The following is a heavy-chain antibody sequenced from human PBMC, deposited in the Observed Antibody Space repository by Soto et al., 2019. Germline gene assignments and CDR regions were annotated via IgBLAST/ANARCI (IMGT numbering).Heavy chain of an antibody. Sequence: PSETLSLTCTVSGGSISSYYWSWIRQPAGKGLEWIGRIYTSGSTNYNPSLKSRVTMSVDTSKNQFSLKLSSVTAADTAVYYCAVSSGGYCSGGSCYYPFDYWGQGTLVTVSS. CDR3: AVSSGGYCSGGSCYYPFDY. CDR2: IYTSGST. J-gene: IGHJ4*02. V-gene: IGHV4-4*07. D-gene: IGHD2-15*01. CDR1: GGSISSYY.